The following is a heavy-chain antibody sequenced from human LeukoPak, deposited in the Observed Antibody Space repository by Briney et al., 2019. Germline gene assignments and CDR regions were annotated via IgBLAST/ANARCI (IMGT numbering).Heavy chain of an antibody. V-gene: IGHV4-39*07. J-gene: IGHJ3*02. CDR2: IYYSGST. D-gene: IGHD4-11*01. Sequence: SETLSLTCTASGGSISSSSYYWGWIRQPPGKGLEWIGSIYYSGSTYYNPSLKSRVTISVDTSKNQFSLKLSSVTAADTAVYYCARVGLTGLTTRDAFDIWGQGTMVTVSS. CDR3: ARVGLTGLTTRDAFDI. CDR1: GGSISSSSYY.